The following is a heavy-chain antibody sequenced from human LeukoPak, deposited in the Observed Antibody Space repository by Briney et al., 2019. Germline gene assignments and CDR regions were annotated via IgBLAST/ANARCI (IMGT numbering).Heavy chain of an antibody. Sequence: PSETLSLTCSVSGGRISSYYWIWIRQPPGKGLEWIGHTYYSGSTNYNPSLKSRVTISVDTSKNQFSLKLSSVTAADTAVYYCARGGIAVAGTVPLFDYWGQGTLVTVSS. D-gene: IGHD6-19*01. CDR1: GGRISSYY. V-gene: IGHV4-59*01. CDR2: TYYSGST. CDR3: ARGGIAVAGTVPLFDY. J-gene: IGHJ4*02.